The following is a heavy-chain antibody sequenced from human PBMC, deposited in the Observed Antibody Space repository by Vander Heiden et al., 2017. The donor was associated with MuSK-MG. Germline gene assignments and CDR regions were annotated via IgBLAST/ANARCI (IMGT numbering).Heavy chain of an antibody. Sequence: EVQLVQSGAEVKKPGDSLKIACQGSGYSFSSYWIGWVRQMPGKGLEWVGIIYPGDSDTKYSPSFQGQVTISADKSINTVYLQWSSLKASDTAMYYCARHRYFDWLSPSDPWGQGTLVTVSS. CDR2: IYPGDSDT. V-gene: IGHV5-51*01. CDR1: GYSFSSYW. CDR3: ARHRYFDWLSPSDP. J-gene: IGHJ5*02. D-gene: IGHD3-9*01.